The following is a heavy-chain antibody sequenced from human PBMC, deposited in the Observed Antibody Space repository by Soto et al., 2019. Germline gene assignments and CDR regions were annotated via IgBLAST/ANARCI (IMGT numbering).Heavy chain of an antibody. V-gene: IGHV1-46*01. CDR3: ASRSGTSRDYFDY. Sequence: ASVKVSGKASGYTSTNFYMHWVRQAPGQGLEWMGLINPGGGTTSHTQKFQGRVTMTRDTSTTTVYMELSSLRSEDTAVYYCASRSGTSRDYFDYWGQGTLVTVSS. CDR1: GYTSTNFY. J-gene: IGHJ4*02. CDR2: INPGGGTT.